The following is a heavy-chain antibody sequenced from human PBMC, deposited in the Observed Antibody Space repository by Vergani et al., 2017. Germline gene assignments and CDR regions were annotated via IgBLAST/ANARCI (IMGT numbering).Heavy chain of an antibody. V-gene: IGHV1-69*06. CDR3: ASHHSVSLWFGEEAKSGMDV. D-gene: IGHD3-10*01. CDR1: GGTFSSYA. Sequence: QVQLVQSGAEVKKPGSSVKVSCKASGGTFSSYAISWVRQAPGQGLEWMGGIIPIFGTANYAQKFQGRVTITADKSTRTAYMALSSLRSEDTAVYYCASHHSVSLWFGEEAKSGMDVWGEGTTVTVPS. J-gene: IGHJ6*04. CDR2: IIPIFGTA.